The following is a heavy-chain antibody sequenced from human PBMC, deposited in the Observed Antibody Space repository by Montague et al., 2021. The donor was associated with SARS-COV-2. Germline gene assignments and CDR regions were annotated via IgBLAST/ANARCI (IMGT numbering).Heavy chain of an antibody. CDR1: GFTFDDCA. CDR3: AKWTTITFGSGSHPYGMDV. V-gene: IGHV3-9*01. J-gene: IGHJ6*02. D-gene: IGHD3-10*01. CDR2: ISWNSGSV. Sequence: SLRLSCAASGFTFDDCAMHWVRQAPGKGLEWVSGISWNSGSVGYXDSVKGRFTISRGNAKNSLYLQMDSLRAEDTALYYCAKWTTITFGSGSHPYGMDVWGQGTTVTVSS.